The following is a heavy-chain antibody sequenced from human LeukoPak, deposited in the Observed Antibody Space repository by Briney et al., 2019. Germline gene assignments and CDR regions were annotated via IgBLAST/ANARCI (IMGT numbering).Heavy chain of an antibody. CDR3: ARLDLTNWGHSGYFDY. CDR1: GYSISSGYY. D-gene: IGHD7-27*01. V-gene: IGHV4-38-2*02. J-gene: IGHJ4*02. Sequence: SETLSLTCTVSGYSISSGYYWGWIRQPPGKGLEWIVGIYHSGSTYYNPSLKSRVTISVDTSKNQFSLKLSSVTAADTAVYYCARLDLTNWGHSGYFDYWGQGTLVTVSS. CDR2: IYHSGST.